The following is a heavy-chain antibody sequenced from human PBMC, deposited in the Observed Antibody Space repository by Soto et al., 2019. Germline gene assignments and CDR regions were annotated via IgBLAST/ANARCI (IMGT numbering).Heavy chain of an antibody. CDR3: ARELHQRQGRNMDV. Sequence: PLSLPCTTTGGSMTSADQYWTWIRHRPGEGLEWFGYINHRGSLYYNPSLKSRVSMSVDTSKNQFSLNLSSVTAADTAVYYCARELHQRQGRNMDVWGQGTTVTVSS. CDR1: GGSMTSADQY. V-gene: IGHV4-31*03. D-gene: IGHD1-1*01. CDR2: INHRGSL. J-gene: IGHJ6*02.